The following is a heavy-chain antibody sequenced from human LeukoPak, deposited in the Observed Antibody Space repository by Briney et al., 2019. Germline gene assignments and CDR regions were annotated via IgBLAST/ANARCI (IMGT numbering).Heavy chain of an antibody. J-gene: IGHJ4*02. D-gene: IGHD6-13*01. V-gene: IGHV4-34*01. CDR2: INHSGST. CDR1: GGSFSGYY. Sequence: SETLSLTCAVYGGSFSGYYWSWIRQPPGKGLEWIGEINHSGSTNYNPSLKSRVTISVDTSKNQFSLKLSSVTAADTAVYYCARGPQQLGHWGQGTLVTVSS. CDR3: ARGPQQLGH.